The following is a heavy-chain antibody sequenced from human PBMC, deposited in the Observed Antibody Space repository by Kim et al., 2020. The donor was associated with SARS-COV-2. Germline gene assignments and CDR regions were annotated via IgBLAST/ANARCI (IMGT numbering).Heavy chain of an antibody. CDR1: GFTFSSYW. CDR3: ARARYSRYSSFSYFDY. Sequence: GGSLRLSCAASGFTFSSYWMSWVRQAPGKGLEWVANIKQDGSEKYYVDSVKGRFTISRDNAKNSLYLQMNSLRAEDTAVYYCARARYSRYSSFSYFDYWGQGTLVTVSS. D-gene: IGHD6-13*01. J-gene: IGHJ4*02. V-gene: IGHV3-7*03. CDR2: IKQDGSEK.